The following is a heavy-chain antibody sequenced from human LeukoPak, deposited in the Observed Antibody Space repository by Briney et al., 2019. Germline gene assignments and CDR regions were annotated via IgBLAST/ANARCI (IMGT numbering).Heavy chain of an antibody. Sequence: GGSLRLSCAASGFTFSSYAMSWVRQAPGKGVEWVSAISGSGGSTYYADSVKGRFTISRDNSKNTLYLQMNSLRAEDTAVYYCAKVTGIAAAGRVDYWGQGTLVTVSS. V-gene: IGHV3-23*01. D-gene: IGHD6-13*01. CDR1: GFTFSSYA. CDR3: AKVTGIAAAGRVDY. CDR2: ISGSGGST. J-gene: IGHJ4*02.